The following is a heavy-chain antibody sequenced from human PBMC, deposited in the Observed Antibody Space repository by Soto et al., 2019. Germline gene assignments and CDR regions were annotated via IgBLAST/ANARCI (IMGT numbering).Heavy chain of an antibody. D-gene: IGHD3-10*01. CDR1: GYTFTNYG. CDR2: INPNSGGT. J-gene: IGHJ6*02. Sequence: ASVKVSCKASGYTFTNYGISWVRQAPGQGLEWMGWINPNSGGTNYAQKFQGWVTMTRDTSISTAYMELSRLRSDDTAVYYCARDLYYYGSGSYPSYYYYGMDVWGQGTTVTVSS. CDR3: ARDLYYYGSGSYPSYYYYGMDV. V-gene: IGHV1-2*04.